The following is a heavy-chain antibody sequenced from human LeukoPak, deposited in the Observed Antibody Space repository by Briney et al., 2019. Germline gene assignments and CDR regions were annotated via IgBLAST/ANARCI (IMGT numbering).Heavy chain of an antibody. CDR2: LIPIFALA. V-gene: IGHV1-69*13. Sequence: SVKVSCKASGGTFSTHAISWVRQAPGQGLEWMGGLIPIFALANYAQKFQGRLTITADESTNTAYLELSSLRFEDTAVYYCARVECSTTNCHTRIRNYYMDVWGTGTPVTVSS. CDR1: GGTFSTHA. J-gene: IGHJ6*03. CDR3: ARVECSTTNCHTRIRNYYMDV. D-gene: IGHD2-2*01.